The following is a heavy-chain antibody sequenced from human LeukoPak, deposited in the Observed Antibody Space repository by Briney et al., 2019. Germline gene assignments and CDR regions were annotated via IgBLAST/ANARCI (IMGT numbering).Heavy chain of an antibody. Sequence: PGRSLRLSCAASGFTFRSYGMQWVRQAPGKGLECVAIIWYDGSNKYYSDSVEGRFTISRDNSKNTLYLQMNSLRAEDTAVYYCARVAGHDIRGLITYYFDDWGQGTLVTVSS. J-gene: IGHJ4*02. V-gene: IGHV3-33*01. CDR1: GFTFRSYG. CDR2: IWYDGSNK. CDR3: ARVAGHDIRGLITYYFDD. D-gene: IGHD3-10*01.